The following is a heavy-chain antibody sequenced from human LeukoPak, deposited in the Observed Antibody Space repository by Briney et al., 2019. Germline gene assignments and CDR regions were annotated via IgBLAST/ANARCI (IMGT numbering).Heavy chain of an antibody. D-gene: IGHD3-22*01. CDR3: ARDRVFSQDYYDSSFDY. V-gene: IGHV3-21*01. CDR2: ISSSSSYI. J-gene: IGHJ4*02. CDR1: GFTFSSYS. Sequence: GGSLRLSCAASGFTFSSYSMNWVRQAPGKGLEWVSSISSSSSYIYYADSVKGRFTISRDNAKNSLYLQMNSLRAEDTAVYYCARDRVFSQDYYDSSFDYWGQGTLVTVSS.